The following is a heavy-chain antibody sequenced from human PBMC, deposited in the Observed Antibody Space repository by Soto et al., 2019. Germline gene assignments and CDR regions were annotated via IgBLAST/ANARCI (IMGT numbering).Heavy chain of an antibody. Sequence: FQDRVTISRDTSASTAYMELTSLRSEDTAVYYCARDTGDGTFDFWGQRTLVTVSS. J-gene: IGHJ4*02. CDR3: ARDTGDGTFDF. V-gene: IGHV1-3*01. D-gene: IGHD7-27*01.